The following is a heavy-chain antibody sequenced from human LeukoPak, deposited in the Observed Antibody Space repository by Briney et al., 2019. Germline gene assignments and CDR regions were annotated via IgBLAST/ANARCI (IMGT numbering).Heavy chain of an antibody. J-gene: IGHJ4*02. CDR2: IYKSGSNGENT. D-gene: IGHD2-15*01. V-gene: IGHV4-4*07. Sequence: SETLSLTCTVSGGSIRRHYWSWIRQSAGKGLEWMGRIYKSGSNGENTNYNPSLESRVTVAADTSNNQFSLTLSSVTAADTAVYYCARASLSIGGYSSFDYWGQGILVTASS. CDR3: ARASLSIGGYSSFDY. CDR1: GGSIRRHY.